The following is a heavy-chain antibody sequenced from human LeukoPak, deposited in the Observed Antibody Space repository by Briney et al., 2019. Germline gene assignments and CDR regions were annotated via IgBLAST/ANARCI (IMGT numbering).Heavy chain of an antibody. V-gene: IGHV3-66*01. D-gene: IGHD2-2*01. Sequence: GGSLRHSCAASGLIVSGDYMSWVRQAPGKGLEWVSVIYSGGTTYYADSVKGRFTISRDNSKNTWYLQMNSLRVEDTAVYYCARASSDGIIPAATSFDCWGQGTLVTVSS. CDR1: GLIVSGDY. CDR3: ARASSDGIIPAATSFDC. J-gene: IGHJ4*02. CDR2: IYSGGTT.